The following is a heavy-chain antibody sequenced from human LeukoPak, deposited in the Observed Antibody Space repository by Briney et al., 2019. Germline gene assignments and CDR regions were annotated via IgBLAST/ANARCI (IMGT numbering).Heavy chain of an antibody. CDR3: ASRGYYYDGSGYYLPDY. Sequence: ASVKVSCKASGYTFTSYGISWVRQAPGQGLEWMGWISAYNGNTNYAQKLQGRVTMTTDTSTSTAYMELRSLRSDDTAVYYCASRGYYYDGSGYYLPDYWGQGTLVTVSS. J-gene: IGHJ4*02. V-gene: IGHV1-18*01. CDR1: GYTFTSYG. D-gene: IGHD3-22*01. CDR2: ISAYNGNT.